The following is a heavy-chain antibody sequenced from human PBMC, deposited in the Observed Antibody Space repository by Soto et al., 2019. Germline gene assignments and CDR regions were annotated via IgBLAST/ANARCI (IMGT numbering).Heavy chain of an antibody. V-gene: IGHV1-2*02. CDR2: INPGSGVT. D-gene: IGHD1-1*01. J-gene: IGHJ4*02. Sequence: ASVKVCKASGYSFTKYHMHWVRQAPGQGLEWMGWINPGSGVTNQAQKFQGRVTMTRDTSITTTYMELNSLTSDDTAVYYCARVAGHKNARFDTWGQGALVTVSS. CDR3: ARVAGHKNARFDT. CDR1: GYSFTKYH.